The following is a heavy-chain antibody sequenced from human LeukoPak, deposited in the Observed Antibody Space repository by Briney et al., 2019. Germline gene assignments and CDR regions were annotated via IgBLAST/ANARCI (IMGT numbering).Heavy chain of an antibody. J-gene: IGHJ4*02. V-gene: IGHV4-34*01. CDR1: GGSFSGYY. CDR3: ARGLRGYNYGSQATTDY. D-gene: IGHD5-18*01. CDR2: INHSGST. Sequence: PSETLSLTCAVYGGSFSGYYWSWIRQPPGKGLEWIGEINHSGSTNYNPSLKSRVTISVDTSKNQFSLKVSSVTAADTAVYYCARGLRGYNYGSQATTDYWGQGTLVTVSS.